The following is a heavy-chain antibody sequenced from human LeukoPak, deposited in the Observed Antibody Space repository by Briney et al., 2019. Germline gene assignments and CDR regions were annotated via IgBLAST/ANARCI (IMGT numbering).Heavy chain of an antibody. D-gene: IGHD5-18*01. Sequence: SVKVSCKASGYTFTSYGISWVRQAPGRGLEWMGWISAYNGNTNYAQKLQGRVTMTTDTSTSTAYMELRSLRSDDTAVYYCARSDKSVTGDLPFDYWGQGTLVTVSS. CDR2: ISAYNGNT. V-gene: IGHV1-18*01. CDR1: GYTFTSYG. J-gene: IGHJ4*02. CDR3: ARSDKSVTGDLPFDY.